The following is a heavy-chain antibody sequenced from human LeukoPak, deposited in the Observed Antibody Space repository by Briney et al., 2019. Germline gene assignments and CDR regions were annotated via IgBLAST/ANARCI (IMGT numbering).Heavy chain of an antibody. V-gene: IGHV4-34*01. CDR1: GGSFSGYY. Sequence: SETLSLTCAVYGGSFSGYYWSWIRQPPGKGREWIGSIYYSGSTYYNPSLKSRVTISVDTSKNQFSLKLSSVTAADTAVYYCARRPYSSSWYFDYWGQGTLVTVSS. J-gene: IGHJ4*02. CDR3: ARRPYSSSWYFDY. CDR2: IYYSGST. D-gene: IGHD6-13*01.